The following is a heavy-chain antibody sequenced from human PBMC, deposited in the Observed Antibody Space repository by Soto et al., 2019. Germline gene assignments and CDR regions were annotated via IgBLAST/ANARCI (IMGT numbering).Heavy chain of an antibody. CDR2: ISSSSSTI. V-gene: IGHV3-48*02. CDR1: GFTFSSYS. Sequence: GSLRLYCPASGFTFSSYSMNWVRQAPGKGLEWVSYISSSSSTIYYADSVKGRFTISRDNAKNSLYLQMNSLRDEDTAVYYCARDSVLRFLEWLSLGPYFDYWGQGTLVTVSS. J-gene: IGHJ4*02. CDR3: ARDSVLRFLEWLSLGPYFDY. D-gene: IGHD3-3*01.